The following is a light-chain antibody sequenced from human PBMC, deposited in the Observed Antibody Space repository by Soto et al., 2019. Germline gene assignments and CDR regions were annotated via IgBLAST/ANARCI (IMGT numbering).Light chain of an antibody. V-gene: IGLV2-14*03. J-gene: IGLJ1*01. CDR2: DVS. CDR1: SSDVGGYNY. Sequence: QSALTQPASVSGSPGQSITISCTGTSSDVGGYNYVSWYQQLPGKAPKLMIYDVSDRPSGVSNRFSASKSGNTASLTISGLQAEDEADYYCSSYRSSSTLYVFGTGIKVTVL. CDR3: SSYRSSSTLYV.